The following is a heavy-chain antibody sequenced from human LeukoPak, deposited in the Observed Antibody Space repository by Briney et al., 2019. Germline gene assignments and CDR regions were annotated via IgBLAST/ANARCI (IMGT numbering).Heavy chain of an antibody. CDR1: GFTIRNQW. CDR3: AKDPMIVVVITGYFDY. J-gene: IGHJ4*02. Sequence: GGSLRLSCEVSGFTIRNQWMSWVRQAPGKGLEWVANIKEDGREKYYVDSVKGRFTISRDNGKNTLYLQMNSLRAEDTAVYYCAKDPMIVVVITGYFDYWGQGTLVTVSS. D-gene: IGHD3-22*01. V-gene: IGHV3-7*03. CDR2: IKEDGREK.